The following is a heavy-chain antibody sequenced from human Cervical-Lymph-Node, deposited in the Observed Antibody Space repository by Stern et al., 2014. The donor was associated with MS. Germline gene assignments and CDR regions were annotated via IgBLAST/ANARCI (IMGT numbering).Heavy chain of an antibody. CDR2: IYGGGDK. V-gene: IGHV2-5*02. CDR1: GFSLSTSGVG. J-gene: IGHJ3*02. Sequence: QVTLKESGPTLVKPTQTLTLTCTFSGFSLSTSGVGVGWIRQPPGKALEWLALIYGGGDKRYSPSLKSRLTITKDTSKNQVVLTMTNMDPVDTATYYCAHRLEDGYSFPSAFDIWGQGTMVTVSS. D-gene: IGHD5-24*01. CDR3: AHRLEDGYSFPSAFDI.